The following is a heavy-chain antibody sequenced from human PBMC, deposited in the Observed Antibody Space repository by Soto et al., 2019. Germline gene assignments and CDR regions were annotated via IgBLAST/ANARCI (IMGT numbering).Heavy chain of an antibody. CDR2: IIPIFGTA. D-gene: IGHD3-10*01. CDR1: GGTFSSYA. J-gene: IGHJ6*02. V-gene: IGHV1-69*13. Sequence: SVKVSCKASGGTFSSYAISWVRQAPGQGLEWMGGIIPIFGTANYAQKFQGRVTITADESTSTAYMELSSLRSEDTAVYHCARKEHYYGSATLGYYGMDVWGQGTTVTVAS. CDR3: ARKEHYYGSATLGYYGMDV.